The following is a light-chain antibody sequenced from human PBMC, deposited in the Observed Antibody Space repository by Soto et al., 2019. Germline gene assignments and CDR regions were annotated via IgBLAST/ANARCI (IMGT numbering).Light chain of an antibody. J-gene: IGLJ2*01. CDR3: CSYAGSNNFTV. CDR2: EVS. Sequence: QSALTQPPSASGSPGQSVTISCTGTSSDVGGYNYVSWYQHHPGKAPKFIIYEVSQRPSGVPDRFSGSKSGNTASLTVSGLQTEDEADYYCCSYAGSNNFTVFGGGTKVTVL. CDR1: SSDVGGYNY. V-gene: IGLV2-8*01.